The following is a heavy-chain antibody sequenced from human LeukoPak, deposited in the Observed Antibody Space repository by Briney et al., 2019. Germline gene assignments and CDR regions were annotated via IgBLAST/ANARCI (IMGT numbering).Heavy chain of an antibody. V-gene: IGHV3-21*01. D-gene: IGHD3-22*01. CDR2: ISSSSSYI. CDR1: GFTFSSYS. J-gene: IGHJ6*04. Sequence: PGGSLRLSCAASGFTFSSYSTNWVRQAPGKGLEWVSSISSSSSYIYYADSVKGRFTISGDNAKNSLYLQMNSLRAEDTAVYYCARDPRNYYDSSGVWGKGTTVTVSS. CDR3: ARDPRNYYDSSGV.